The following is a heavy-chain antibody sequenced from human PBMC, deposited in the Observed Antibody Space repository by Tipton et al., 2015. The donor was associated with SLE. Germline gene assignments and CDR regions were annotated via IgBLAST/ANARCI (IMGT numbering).Heavy chain of an antibody. D-gene: IGHD6-19*01. Sequence: TLSLTCTVSGDSLTSGNYYWSWIRQPPGKGLEWIGYIYYSGSTNYNPSLKSRVTISVDTSKNQFSLKLSSVTAADTAVYYCARGGYGSVYWGQGTLVTVSS. CDR3: ARGGYGSVY. CDR1: GDSLTSGNYY. J-gene: IGHJ4*02. CDR2: IYYSGST. V-gene: IGHV4-61*01.